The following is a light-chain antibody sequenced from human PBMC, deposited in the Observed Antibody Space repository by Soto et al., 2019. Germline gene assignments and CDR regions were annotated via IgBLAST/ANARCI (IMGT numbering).Light chain of an antibody. CDR2: GAS. J-gene: IGKJ5*01. CDR3: QQYNNWPLT. V-gene: IGKV3-15*01. CDR1: QSVSSN. Sequence: EKVMTQSPATLSVSPGERATLSCRASQSVSSNLAWYQQKPGQAPRLLIYGASSWATGIPVRFSGSGSGTEFTLTISSLQSEDFAVYYCQQYNNWPLTFGQGTRLEIK.